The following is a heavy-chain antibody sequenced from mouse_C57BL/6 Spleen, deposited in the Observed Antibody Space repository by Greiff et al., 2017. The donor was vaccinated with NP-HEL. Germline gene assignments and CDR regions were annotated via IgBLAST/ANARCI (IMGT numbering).Heavy chain of an antibody. CDR1: GYTFTSYW. V-gene: IGHV1-55*01. D-gene: IGHD2-9*01. Sequence: QVQLQQPGAELVKPGASVKMSCKASGYTFTSYWITWVKQRPGQGLEWIGDIYPGSGSTNYNEKFKSKATLTVDTSSSTAYMQLSSLTSEDSAVYYCARRGLLWLRAMDYWGQGTSVTVSS. CDR3: ARRGLLWLRAMDY. J-gene: IGHJ4*01. CDR2: IYPGSGST.